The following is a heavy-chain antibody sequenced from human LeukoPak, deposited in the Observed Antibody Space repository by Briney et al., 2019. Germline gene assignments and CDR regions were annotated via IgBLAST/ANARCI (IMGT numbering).Heavy chain of an antibody. Sequence: GGSLRLSCAASGFTFSSYDMHWVRQATGKGLEWVSAIGTAGDTYYPGSMKGRFTISRENAKNSLYLQMNSLRAEDTAVYYCARGYGDYNNNWFDPWGQGTLVTVSS. D-gene: IGHD4-17*01. CDR1: GFTFSSYD. CDR2: IGTAGDT. V-gene: IGHV3-13*01. CDR3: ARGYGDYNNNWFDP. J-gene: IGHJ5*02.